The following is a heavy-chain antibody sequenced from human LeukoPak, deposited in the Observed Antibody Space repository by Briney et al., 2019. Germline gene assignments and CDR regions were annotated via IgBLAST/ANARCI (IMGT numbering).Heavy chain of an antibody. D-gene: IGHD6-19*01. CDR3: AKGAGYSSGWLNWFDP. Sequence: GSLRLSCGASGFTFSSYAMSWARQAPGKGLEWVSAISGSGGSTYYADSVKGRFTISRDNSKNTLYLQINSLRAEDTAVYYCAKGAGYSSGWLNWFDPWGQGTLVTVSS. CDR2: ISGSGGST. V-gene: IGHV3-23*01. CDR1: GFTFSSYA. J-gene: IGHJ5*02.